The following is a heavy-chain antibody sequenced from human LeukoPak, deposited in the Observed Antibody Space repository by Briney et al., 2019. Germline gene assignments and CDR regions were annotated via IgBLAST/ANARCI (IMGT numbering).Heavy chain of an antibody. Sequence: SETLSLTCTVSGGSISSYYWSWIRQPPGKGLEWIGYIYYSGTTNYNPSLKSRVTISVDTSKNQFSLRLNSVTAADTAVYYCASVGNSGWYYFDYWGQGTLVTVSS. CDR3: ASVGNSGWYYFDY. CDR2: IYYSGTT. V-gene: IGHV4-59*01. CDR1: GGSISSYY. J-gene: IGHJ4*02. D-gene: IGHD6-19*01.